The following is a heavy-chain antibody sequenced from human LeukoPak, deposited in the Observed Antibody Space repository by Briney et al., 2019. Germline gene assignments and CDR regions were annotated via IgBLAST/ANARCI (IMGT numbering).Heavy chain of an antibody. CDR2: ISMDGIQE. D-gene: IGHD5-18*01. V-gene: IGHV3-30*04. CDR3: AREVYSYALDALDL. J-gene: IGHJ3*01. Sequence: PGRSLRLSCAASGFRFNNYGMHWVRQPPGTGLEWVAVISMDGIQEYYADSVKGRFSISRDNSKNTLYLQMNSLRSEDTAVYYCAREVYSYALDALDLWGQGTMVTVSS. CDR1: GFRFNNYG.